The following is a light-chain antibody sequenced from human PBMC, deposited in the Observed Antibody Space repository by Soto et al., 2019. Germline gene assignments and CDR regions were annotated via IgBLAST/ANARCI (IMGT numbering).Light chain of an antibody. CDR3: TSYTSSSTLYV. Sequence: QSVLPQPAPVSGSPGQSITISCPGTSSDVGGYNYVSWYQQHPGKAPKLMIYDVRNRASGASNRFSGSKSGNTASLTISGLQAEDEADYYCTSYTSSSTLYVFGTGTRSPS. J-gene: IGLJ1*01. V-gene: IGLV2-14*01. CDR1: SSDVGGYNY. CDR2: DVR.